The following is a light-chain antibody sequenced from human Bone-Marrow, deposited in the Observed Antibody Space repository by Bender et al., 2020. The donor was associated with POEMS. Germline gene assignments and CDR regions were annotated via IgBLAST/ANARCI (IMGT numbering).Light chain of an antibody. CDR2: DVS. Sequence: QSALTQPRSVSGSPGQSVTISCTGTRSDVGRYNFVSWYQQHPGKAPKVLIYDVSERPSGVPDRFSGSKSGRTASLTVSGLQAEDEADYYCSSYTSSSTVVFGGGTKLTVL. CDR1: RSDVGRYNF. J-gene: IGLJ2*01. CDR3: SSYTSSSTVV. V-gene: IGLV2-11*01.